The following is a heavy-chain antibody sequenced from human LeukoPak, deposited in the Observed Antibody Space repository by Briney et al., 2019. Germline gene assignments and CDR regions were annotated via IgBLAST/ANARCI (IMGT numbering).Heavy chain of an antibody. CDR1: GYTFTSYD. CDR3: ARSPNYDFWSGRANNWFDP. J-gene: IGHJ5*02. Sequence: GASVKVSCKASGYTFTSYDINWVRQATGQGLEWMGWMNPNSGNTGYAQKFQGRVTITRNTSISAAYMELISLRSEDTAVYYCARSPNYDFWSGRANNWFDPWGQGTLVTVSS. V-gene: IGHV1-8*03. CDR2: MNPNSGNT. D-gene: IGHD3-3*01.